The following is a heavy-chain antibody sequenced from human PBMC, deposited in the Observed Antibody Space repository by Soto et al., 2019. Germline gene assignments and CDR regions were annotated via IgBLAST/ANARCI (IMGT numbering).Heavy chain of an antibody. D-gene: IGHD6-13*01. J-gene: IGHJ4*02. CDR3: AREKPYSSSWYHDY. V-gene: IGHV4-34*01. CDR1: GGSFSGYY. CDR2: INHSGST. Sequence: QVQLQQWGAGLLKPSETLSLTSAVYGGSFSGYYWSWIRQPPGKGLEWIGEINHSGSTNYNPSLKSRVTISVDTAKNQFSLKLSSVTAADTAVYYCAREKPYSSSWYHDYWGQGTLVTVSS.